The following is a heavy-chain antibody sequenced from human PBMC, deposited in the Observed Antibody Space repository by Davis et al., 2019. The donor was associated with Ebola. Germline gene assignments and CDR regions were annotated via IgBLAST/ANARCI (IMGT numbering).Heavy chain of an antibody. CDR1: GYTFTGYY. D-gene: IGHD6-6*01. Sequence: ASVKVSCKASGYTFTGYYMHWVRQAPGQGLEWMAWINPNSGGTNYAQKFQGRVTMTRDTSISTAYMELSRLRSDDTAVYYCARGGIAARPAYYYYYYYMDVWGKGTTVTVSS. V-gene: IGHV1-2*02. CDR2: INPNSGGT. CDR3: ARGGIAARPAYYYYYYYMDV. J-gene: IGHJ6*03.